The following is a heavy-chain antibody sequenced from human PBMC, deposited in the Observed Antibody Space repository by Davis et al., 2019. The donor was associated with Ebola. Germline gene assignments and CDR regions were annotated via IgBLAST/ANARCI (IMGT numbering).Heavy chain of an antibody. CDR1: GYSFTSYW. V-gene: IGHV5-51*01. CDR2: MYPGGSQL. J-gene: IGHJ4*02. CDR3: ATVERGALLGY. Sequence: GESLKISCKSSGYSFTSYWIGWVRQLSGKGLEWMAIMYPGGSQLTYSPSFQGQVTISADKSISTAYLQWTSLKASDTAMYYCATVERGALLGYWGQGTMVTVSS. D-gene: IGHD1-1*01.